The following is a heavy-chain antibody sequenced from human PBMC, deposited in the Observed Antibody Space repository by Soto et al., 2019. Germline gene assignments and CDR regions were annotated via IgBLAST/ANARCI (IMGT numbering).Heavy chain of an antibody. CDR3: ARVGPYYDFWSGYYSLDY. Sequence: QVQLQESGPGLVKPSGTLSLTCAVSGGSISSSNWWSWVRQPPGKGLEWIGEIYHSGSTNYNPSLKSRVTISVDKSKNQFSLKLSSVTAADTVVYYCARVGPYYDFWSGYYSLDYWGQGTLVTVSS. D-gene: IGHD3-3*01. CDR2: IYHSGST. CDR1: GGSISSSNW. J-gene: IGHJ4*02. V-gene: IGHV4-4*02.